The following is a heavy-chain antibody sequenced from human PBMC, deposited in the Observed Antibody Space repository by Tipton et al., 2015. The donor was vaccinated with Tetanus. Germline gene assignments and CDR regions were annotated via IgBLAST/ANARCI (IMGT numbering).Heavy chain of an antibody. CDR1: GFTFSSYA. CDR2: ISGSGGST. D-gene: IGHD4-11*01. J-gene: IGHJ4*02. V-gene: IGHV3-23*01. CDR3: AKSDPHDYSITYYFDY. Sequence: SLRLSCAASGFTFSSYAMSWVRQAPGKGLEWVSAISGSGGSTYYADSVKGRFTISRDNSKNTLYLQMNSLTAEDTAVYYCAKSDPHDYSITYYFDYWGQGTLVTVSS.